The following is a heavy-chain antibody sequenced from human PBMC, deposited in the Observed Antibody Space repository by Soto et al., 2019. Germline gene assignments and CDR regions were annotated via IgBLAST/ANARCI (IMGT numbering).Heavy chain of an antibody. CDR3: ARDGYYGRSYYYGMDV. Sequence: EVQVVESGGGLVQPGGSLRLSCAASGFTFSSYSMNWVRQAPGKGLEWVSYISSSSSTIYYADSVKGRFTISRDNAKNXLYLQMNSLRDEDTAVYYCARDGYYGRSYYYGMDVWGQGTTVTVSS. V-gene: IGHV3-48*02. D-gene: IGHD3-10*01. CDR2: ISSSSSTI. CDR1: GFTFSSYS. J-gene: IGHJ6*02.